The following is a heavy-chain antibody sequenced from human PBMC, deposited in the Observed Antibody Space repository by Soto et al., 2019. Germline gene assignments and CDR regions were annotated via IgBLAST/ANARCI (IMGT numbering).Heavy chain of an antibody. CDR2: IYWNDDK. D-gene: IGHD5-12*01. V-gene: IGHV2-5*01. CDR1: GFSLSTSGEG. Sequence: GSGPTLVNPTQTLTLTCTFSGFSLSTSGEGVGWIRQPPGTALELLAVIYWNDDKRYSPSLNSRLTITKDSAKTQVVLAMTNMDALYTGTYSCAHFSGYEQFDSWGHGAPVPVSS. J-gene: IGHJ5*01. CDR3: AHFSGYEQFDS.